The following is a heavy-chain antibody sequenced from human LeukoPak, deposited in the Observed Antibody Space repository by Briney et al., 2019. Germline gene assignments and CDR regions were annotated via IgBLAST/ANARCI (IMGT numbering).Heavy chain of an antibody. CDR1: GGSISSSSYY. CDR2: IYYSGST. Sequence: KPSETLPLTCTVSGGSISSSSYYWGWIRQPPGKGLEWIGGIYYSGSTYYNPSLKRRVPISVDTSKNQFSLKLSSVTAADTAVYYCARHPYDVLNQLDVWGKGTTVTISS. CDR3: ARHPYDVLNQLDV. D-gene: IGHD3-22*01. V-gene: IGHV4-39*01. J-gene: IGHJ6*04.